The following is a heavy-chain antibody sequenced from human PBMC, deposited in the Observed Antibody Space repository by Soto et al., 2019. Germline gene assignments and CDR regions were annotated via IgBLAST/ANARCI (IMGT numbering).Heavy chain of an antibody. D-gene: IGHD3-22*01. CDR3: ARDRRNYDSGGYGLGY. J-gene: IGHJ4*02. CDR1: GGSISSGAFY. Sequence: QVQLQESGPGLVKPSQTLSLTCTVSGGSISSGAFYWSWIRHHPGKGLEWIGYIYYSGFTYYNPSLKSRVTISADTSKNQFSLNLNSVTAADTAVYYCARDRRNYDSGGYGLGYWGQGTLVTVSS. CDR2: IYYSGFT. V-gene: IGHV4-31*03.